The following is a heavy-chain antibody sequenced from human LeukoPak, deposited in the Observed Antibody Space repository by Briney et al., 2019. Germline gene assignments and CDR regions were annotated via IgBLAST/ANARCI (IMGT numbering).Heavy chain of an antibody. Sequence: GGSLRLSCAASGFTFSSYSMNWVRQAPGRGLEWVSSIRFTGSYIYYADSVKGRFTISRDNAKNSLFLQMNSLRVEDTAIYYCARGGSYPGCWGQGTLVTVSS. J-gene: IGHJ4*02. CDR2: IRFTGSYI. D-gene: IGHD1-26*01. V-gene: IGHV3-21*04. CDR3: ARGGSYPGC. CDR1: GFTFSSYS.